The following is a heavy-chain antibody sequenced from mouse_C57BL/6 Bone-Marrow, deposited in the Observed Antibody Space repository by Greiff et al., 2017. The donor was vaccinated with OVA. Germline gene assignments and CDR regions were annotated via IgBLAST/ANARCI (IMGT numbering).Heavy chain of an antibody. Sequence: VQLKQSGAELVRPGASVTLSCKASGYTFTDYEMHWVKQTPVHGLEWIGAIDPETGGTAYNQKFKGKAILTADKSSSTAYMELRSLTSEDSAVYYCTRGHGYDGPFAYWGQGTLVTVSA. J-gene: IGHJ3*01. CDR1: GYTFTDYE. D-gene: IGHD2-2*01. CDR3: TRGHGYDGPFAY. CDR2: IDPETGGT. V-gene: IGHV1-15*01.